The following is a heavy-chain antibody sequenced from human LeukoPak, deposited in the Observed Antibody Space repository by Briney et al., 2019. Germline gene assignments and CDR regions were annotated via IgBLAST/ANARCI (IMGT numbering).Heavy chain of an antibody. V-gene: IGHV4-59*02. J-gene: IGHJ3*02. CDR3: ARARSSSSLDALDI. Sequence: SETLSLTCTVSGDSDTNFYWTWIRQSPEKGLEWIGYFYNRESTKSNPSLESRVTMSADTSKNQFSLRLTSVTAADTAVYYCARARSSSSLDALDIWGQGTMVTVSS. CDR2: FYNREST. D-gene: IGHD6-6*01. CDR1: GDSDTNFY.